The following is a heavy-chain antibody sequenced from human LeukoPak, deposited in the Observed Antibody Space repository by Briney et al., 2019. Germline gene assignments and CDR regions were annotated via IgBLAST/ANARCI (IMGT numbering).Heavy chain of an antibody. J-gene: IGHJ4*02. CDR3: ARDGSSGWYFDY. D-gene: IGHD6-25*01. CDR1: GGPISRGDYY. V-gene: IGHV4-30-4*01. Sequence: SQTLSLTCTVSGGPISRGDYYWRWIRQPPGKGLDRIGYIYYSGSPYYNPSLKSRVTISVDTSKNQFSLKMSSVTAADTAVYYWARDGSSGWYFDYWGQGTLVTVSS. CDR2: IYYSGSP.